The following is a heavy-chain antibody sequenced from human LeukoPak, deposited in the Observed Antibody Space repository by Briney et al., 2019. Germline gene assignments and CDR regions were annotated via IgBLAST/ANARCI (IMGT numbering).Heavy chain of an antibody. CDR3: ARDRPPRIAARLLYYDYYMDV. D-gene: IGHD6-6*01. CDR1: GGTFSSYA. V-gene: IGHV1-69*05. Sequence: PVKVSCKASGGTFSSYAISWVRQAPGQGLEWMGGIIPIFGTANYAQKFQGRVTITTDESTSTAYMELSSLRSEDTAVYYCARDRPPRIAARLLYYDYYMDVWGKGTTVTVSS. J-gene: IGHJ6*03. CDR2: IIPIFGTA.